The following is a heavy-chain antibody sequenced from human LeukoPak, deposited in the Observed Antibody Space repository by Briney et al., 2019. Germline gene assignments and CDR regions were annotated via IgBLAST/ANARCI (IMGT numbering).Heavy chain of an antibody. CDR1: GFTFSSYS. CDR2: IYSGGST. V-gene: IGHV3-NL1*01. Sequence: GGSLRLSCAASGFTFSSYSMNWVRQAPGKGLEWVSVIYSGGSTYYADSVKGRFTISRDNSKNTLYLQMNSLRAEDTAVYYCAKDLTYGQSDYYYGMDVWGQGTTVTVSS. D-gene: IGHD3-10*01. J-gene: IGHJ6*02. CDR3: AKDLTYGQSDYYYGMDV.